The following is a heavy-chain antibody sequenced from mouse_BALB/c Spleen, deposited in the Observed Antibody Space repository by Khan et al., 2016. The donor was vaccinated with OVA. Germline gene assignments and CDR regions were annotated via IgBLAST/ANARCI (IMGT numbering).Heavy chain of an antibody. CDR3: ARAYYRYDGYYAMDY. CDR1: GFSLSRYN. Sequence: VQLQESGPGLVAPSQSLSITCTVSGFSLSRYNIHWVRQPPGKGLEWLGMIWGGGGTDYNSTPKSRLSIRKDNSKSQVLLKMNSLQTDDTAIYYCARAYYRYDGYYAMDYWGQGTSVTVSS. D-gene: IGHD2-14*01. J-gene: IGHJ4*01. CDR2: IWGGGGT. V-gene: IGHV2-6-4*01.